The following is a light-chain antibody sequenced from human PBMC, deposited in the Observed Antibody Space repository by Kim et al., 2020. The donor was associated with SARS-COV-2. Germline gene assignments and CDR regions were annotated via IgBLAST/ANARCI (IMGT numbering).Light chain of an antibody. CDR2: SYN. Sequence: GQRVTISCSGSSSNIGSNTVNWYQQLPGTAPKLLVYSYNQRPSGVPDRFSCSKSGTSASLAISGLQSEDEADYYCAAWDDSLNGPVFGGGTQLTVL. CDR1: SSNIGSNT. V-gene: IGLV1-44*01. J-gene: IGLJ2*01. CDR3: AAWDDSLNGPV.